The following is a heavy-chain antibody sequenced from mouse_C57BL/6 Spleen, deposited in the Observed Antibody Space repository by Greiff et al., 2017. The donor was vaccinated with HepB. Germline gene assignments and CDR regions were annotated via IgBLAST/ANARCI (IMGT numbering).Heavy chain of an antibody. CDR3: TSGGYYLMDY. Sequence: VQLQQSGAELVRPGASVTLSCKASGYTFTDYEMHWVKQTPVHGLGWIGAIDPETGGTAYNQKFKGKAILTADKSSSTAYMELRSLTSEDSAVYYCTSGGYYLMDYWGQGTSVTVSS. J-gene: IGHJ4*01. CDR1: GYTFTDYE. D-gene: IGHD2-3*01. CDR2: IDPETGGT. V-gene: IGHV1-15*01.